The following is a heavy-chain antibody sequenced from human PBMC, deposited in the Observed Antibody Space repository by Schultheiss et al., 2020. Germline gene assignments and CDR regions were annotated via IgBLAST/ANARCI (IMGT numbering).Heavy chain of an antibody. J-gene: IGHJ4*02. CDR2: ISYDGSNK. Sequence: GSLRLSCAASGFTFSSYAMHWVRQAPGKGLEWVAVISYDGSNKYYADSVKGRFTISRDNSKNTLYLQMNSLRAEDSAVYYCARETNMIRGLPERYFDYWGQGTLVTVSS. CDR1: GFTFSSYA. D-gene: IGHD3-10*01. CDR3: ARETNMIRGLPERYFDY. V-gene: IGHV3-30*04.